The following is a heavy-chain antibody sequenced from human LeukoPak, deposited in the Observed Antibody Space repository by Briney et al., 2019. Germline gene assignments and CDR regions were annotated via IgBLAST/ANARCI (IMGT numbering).Heavy chain of an antibody. CDR2: IYHSGST. CDR1: GGSISSSTNW. Sequence: SGTLSLTCAVSGGSISSSTNWWSWVRQPPGKGLEWIGEIYHSGSTYYNPSLKSRVTISVDTSKNQFSLKLSSVTAADTAVYYCARDRDRTREKDYWGQGTLVTVSS. J-gene: IGHJ4*02. D-gene: IGHD3-16*02. V-gene: IGHV4-4*02. CDR3: ARDRDRTREKDY.